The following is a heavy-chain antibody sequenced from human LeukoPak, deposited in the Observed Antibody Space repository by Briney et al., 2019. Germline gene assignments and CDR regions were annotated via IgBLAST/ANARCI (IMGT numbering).Heavy chain of an antibody. CDR1: GGSISSGSYY. D-gene: IGHD1-26*01. CDR3: ASGIDY. J-gene: IGHJ4*02. CDR2: IYTSGIT. Sequence: SETLSLXCTVSGGSISSGSYYWSWIRQPAGKGLEWIGRIYTSGITNYNPSLKSRVTISVDTSKTQFSLRLSSVTAADTAVYSCASGIDYWGQGTLVTVSS. V-gene: IGHV4-61*02.